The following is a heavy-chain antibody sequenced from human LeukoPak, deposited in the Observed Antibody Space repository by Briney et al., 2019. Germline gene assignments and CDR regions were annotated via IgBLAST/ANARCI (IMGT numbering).Heavy chain of an antibody. V-gene: IGHV3-23*01. CDR1: GFTFSSYA. D-gene: IGHD3-9*01. J-gene: IGHJ6*03. CDR2: ISGSGGST. Sequence: GGSLRLSCAASGFTFSSYAMSWVRQAPGKGLEWVSAISGSGGSTYYADSVKGRFTISRDNSKNTLYLQMNSLRAEDTAVYYCAREGSVREYDILTRTVGNYYMDVWGKGTTVTVSS. CDR3: AREGSVREYDILTRTVGNYYMDV.